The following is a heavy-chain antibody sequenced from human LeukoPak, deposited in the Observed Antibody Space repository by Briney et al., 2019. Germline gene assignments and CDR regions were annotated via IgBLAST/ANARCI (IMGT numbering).Heavy chain of an antibody. V-gene: IGHV3-23*01. D-gene: IGHD5-18*01. CDR1: GFTFSSYG. J-gene: IGHJ4*02. Sequence: GGSLRLSCAVSGFTFSSYGMSWVRQSPGKGLEWVSAISGSGGTTYYVDSVKGRFTISRDNSKNTLYLQMNSLRAEDTAVYYCAKGGYSYGVTFDYWGQGTLVTVSS. CDR2: ISGSGGTT. CDR3: AKGGYSYGVTFDY.